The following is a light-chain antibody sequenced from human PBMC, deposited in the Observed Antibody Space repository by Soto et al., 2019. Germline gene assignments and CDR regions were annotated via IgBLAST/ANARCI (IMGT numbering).Light chain of an antibody. CDR3: QQYNNWLIT. CDR1: QSVSSN. J-gene: IGKJ5*01. CDR2: GAS. V-gene: IGKV3-15*01. Sequence: EIVMTQSPATLSVSPGERATLSCRASQSVSSNLAWYQQKPGQAPRLLIYGASTRATGIPARFSGSGSGPEFTLIISGLQSEDFAVYYCQQYNNWLITFGKATRLEIK.